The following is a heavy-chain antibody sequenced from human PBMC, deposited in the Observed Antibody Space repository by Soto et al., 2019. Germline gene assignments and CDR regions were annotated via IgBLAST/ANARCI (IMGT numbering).Heavy chain of an antibody. D-gene: IGHD2-2*01. V-gene: IGHV3-74*01. CDR1: GLTFSSYW. J-gene: IGHJ4*02. Sequence: VGSHRLSCAASGLTFSSYWMHWVRQATGKGLVWFSRINSDGSSTSYADSVKGRFTISRDNAKNTLYLQMNSLRAEDTAVYYCARAPLSCSSTSCYSPVGVDYWGQGTLVTVSS. CDR2: INSDGSST. CDR3: ARAPLSCSSTSCYSPVGVDY.